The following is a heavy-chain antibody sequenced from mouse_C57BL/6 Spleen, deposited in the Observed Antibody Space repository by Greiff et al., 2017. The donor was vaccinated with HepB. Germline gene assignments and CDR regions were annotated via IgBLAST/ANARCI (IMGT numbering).Heavy chain of an antibody. CDR1: GYTFTDYE. V-gene: IGHV1-15*01. CDR3: TRTGTGY. J-gene: IGHJ2*01. Sequence: VQLQESGAELVRPGASVTLSCKASGYTFTDYEMHWVKQTPVHGLEWIGAIDPETGGTAYNQKFKGKAILTADKSSSTAYMELRSLTSEDSAVYYCTRTGTGYWGQGTTLTVSS. D-gene: IGHD3-1*01. CDR2: IDPETGGT.